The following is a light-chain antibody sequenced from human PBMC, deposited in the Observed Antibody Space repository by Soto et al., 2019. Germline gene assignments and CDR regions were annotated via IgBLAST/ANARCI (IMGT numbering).Light chain of an antibody. V-gene: IGLV2-14*01. Sequence: QSALTQPASVSGSPGQSITISCTGTSSDVGTYNYVSWYQQHPGKAPKLIIYDVSTRPSGLSNRFSGYKSGNTASLTISGLQAEDEADYFCSSYASTSTLVVFGGGTKLTVL. J-gene: IGLJ2*01. CDR2: DVS. CDR3: SSYASTSTLVV. CDR1: SSDVGTYNY.